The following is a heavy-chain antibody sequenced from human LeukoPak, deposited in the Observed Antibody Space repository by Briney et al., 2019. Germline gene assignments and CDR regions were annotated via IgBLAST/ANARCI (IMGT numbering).Heavy chain of an antibody. CDR3: AKDYKVRSGEPPIDY. Sequence: GGSLRLSCAASGFTSSSYGMHWVRQAPGKGLEWVAVISYDGSNKYYADSVKGRFTISRDNAKNTLYLQMISLRAEDTAVYYCAKDYKVRSGEPPIDYWGQGTLVTVSS. CDR1: GFTSSSYG. V-gene: IGHV3-30*18. D-gene: IGHD7-27*01. CDR2: ISYDGSNK. J-gene: IGHJ4*02.